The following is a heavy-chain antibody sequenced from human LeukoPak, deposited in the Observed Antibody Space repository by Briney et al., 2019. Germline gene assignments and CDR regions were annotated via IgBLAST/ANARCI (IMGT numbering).Heavy chain of an antibody. CDR3: AKEGSGSYYRAWFDP. CDR2: NSGSGGST. CDR1: GFTFSSYA. J-gene: IGHJ5*02. V-gene: IGHV3-23*01. Sequence: PGGSPRLSCAASGFTFSSYAMSWVRKAPGRGLEWVSANSGSGGSTYYADSVKGRYTISRDNSKNTLYLQMNSLRAEDTAVYYCAKEGSGSYYRAWFDPWGQGTLVTVSS. D-gene: IGHD3-10*01.